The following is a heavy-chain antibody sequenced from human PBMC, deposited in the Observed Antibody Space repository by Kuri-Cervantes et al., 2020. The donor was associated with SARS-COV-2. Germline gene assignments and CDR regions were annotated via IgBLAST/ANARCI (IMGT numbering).Heavy chain of an antibody. V-gene: IGHV4-59*01. D-gene: IGHD2-2*01. CDR2: VSHSGNT. Sequence: GSLRLSCSVSGDSISYYYWSWIRQPPGKGLEWIGYVSHSGNTNYNPPLKSRVIISVDTSKKQVSLRMTSVTPADTGVYYCARDEGYQLLLRYWGQGALVTVSS. CDR1: GDSISYYY. J-gene: IGHJ1*01. CDR3: ARDEGYQLLLRY.